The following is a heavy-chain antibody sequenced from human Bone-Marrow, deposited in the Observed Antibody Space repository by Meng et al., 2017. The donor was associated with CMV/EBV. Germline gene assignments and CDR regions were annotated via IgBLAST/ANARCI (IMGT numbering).Heavy chain of an antibody. CDR3: LTTYNGGSPHRPD. D-gene: IGHD5-12*01. J-gene: IGHJ4*02. CDR2: IRNEADGGTV. Sequence: GESLKISCASFGFALSDAWMTWIRQPPGKGPEWVGRIRNEADGGTVDYGPSVEGRFTSSRDDSTNTVYLQMNSLKIEDTAVYYCLTTYNGGSPHRPDWGQGTVVTGSS. V-gene: IGHV3-15*01. CDR1: GFALSDAW.